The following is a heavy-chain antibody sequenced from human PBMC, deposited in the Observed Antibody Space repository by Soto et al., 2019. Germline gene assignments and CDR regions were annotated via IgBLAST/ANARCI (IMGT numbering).Heavy chain of an antibody. Sequence: GGSLRLSCAASGFKFDVFALHWVRQVHGKGLEWVSGLSWDSGNIGYADSVKGRFTISRDNAKNSLFLQMNSLRDEDTALYYCVKDLYSRGWSTYDHWGQGTQVTVSS. J-gene: IGHJ4*02. CDR3: VKDLYSRGWSTYDH. CDR1: GFKFDVFA. D-gene: IGHD6-19*01. V-gene: IGHV3-9*01. CDR2: LSWDSGNI.